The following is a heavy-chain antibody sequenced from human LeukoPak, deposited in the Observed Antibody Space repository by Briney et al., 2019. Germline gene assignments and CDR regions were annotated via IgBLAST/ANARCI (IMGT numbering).Heavy chain of an antibody. Sequence: GGSLRLSCAASGFTFSSYDMHWVRQATGKGLEWVSAIGTAGDTYYPGSVKGRFTISRENAKNSLYLQMNSLRAGDTAVYYCAIASYYYGSGSYDFDYWGQGTLVTVSS. CDR1: GFTFSSYD. D-gene: IGHD3-10*01. V-gene: IGHV3-13*04. CDR2: IGTAGDT. J-gene: IGHJ4*02. CDR3: AIASYYYGSGSYDFDY.